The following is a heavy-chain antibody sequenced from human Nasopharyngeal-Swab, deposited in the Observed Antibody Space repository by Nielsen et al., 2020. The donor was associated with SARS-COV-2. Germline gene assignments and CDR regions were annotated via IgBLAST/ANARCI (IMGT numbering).Heavy chain of an antibody. CDR3: ARAGRVGDAYTGLDV. CDR1: GGSFNGFY. Sequence: SETLSLTCSVSGGSFNGFYWNWIRQLPGKVLEWIGEINHNERTNYNPSLKRRVTMSVDTSTNQASLKLNSLTATDTAVYYCARAGRVGDAYTGLDVWGQGTTVTVSS. J-gene: IGHJ6*02. V-gene: IGHV4-34*01. D-gene: IGHD5-24*01. CDR2: INHNERT.